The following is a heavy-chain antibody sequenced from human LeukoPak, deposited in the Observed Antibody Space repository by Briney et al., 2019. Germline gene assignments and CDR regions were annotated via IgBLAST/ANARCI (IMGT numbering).Heavy chain of an antibody. CDR1: GGSISSSSYY. D-gene: IGHD6-13*01. J-gene: IGHJ4*02. CDR3: ARFGHSSS. CDR2: IYYSGST. V-gene: IGHV4-39*01. Sequence: PSETLSLTCTVSGGSISSSSYYWGWIRQPPGKGLEWIGSIYYSGSTYYNPSLKSRVTISVDTSKNQFSLKLSSVTAADTAVYYCARFGHSSSRGQGTLVTVSS.